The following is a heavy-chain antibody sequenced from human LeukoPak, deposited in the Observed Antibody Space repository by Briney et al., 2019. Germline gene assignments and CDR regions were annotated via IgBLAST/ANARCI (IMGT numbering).Heavy chain of an antibody. CDR1: GSICNKTW. Sequence: GGSLRPSCAASGSICNKTWMISVRQAPGKGPEWVGRIKSNNDGGTTDYASPVEGRFIISRDDSKNTIYLQMNRLIIDDTAIYYCTPVMVEYRCFWGKGTLVTVSS. D-gene: IGHD2-21*01. V-gene: IGHV3-15*01. CDR2: IKSNNDGGTT. CDR3: TPVMVEYRCF. J-gene: IGHJ4*02.